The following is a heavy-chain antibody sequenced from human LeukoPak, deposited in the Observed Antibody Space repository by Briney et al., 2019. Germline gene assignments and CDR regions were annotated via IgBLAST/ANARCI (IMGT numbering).Heavy chain of an antibody. CDR1: GGSIIGNY. D-gene: IGHD2-2*02. CDR2: IYNGGSS. V-gene: IGHV4-59*08. CDR3: ARLYCSSTSCYIDGLGWFDP. J-gene: IGHJ5*02. Sequence: SETLSPTATVPGGSIIGNYWGWLRQPQGKGRRWLGYIYNGGSSNYNPCLKSRVTISVDTSKNLFSLKLSSVTAADTAVYYCARLYCSSTSCYIDGLGWFDPWGQGTLVTVSS.